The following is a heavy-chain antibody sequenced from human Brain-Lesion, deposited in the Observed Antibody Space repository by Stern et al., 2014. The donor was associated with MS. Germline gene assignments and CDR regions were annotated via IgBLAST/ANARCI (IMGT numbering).Heavy chain of an antibody. CDR2: IKQDGSEK. D-gene: IGHD3-22*01. Sequence: EVQLVESGGGLVQPGGSLRLSCAASGVTFSSSWMSWVRQAPGKGLEWVANIKQDGSEKYYLGSVKGRFIISRDNAKNSLYLQMHSLRAEDTAVYYCARRQGGYFDTTGHDYWGQGNLVTVSS. J-gene: IGHJ4*02. CDR3: ARRQGGYFDTTGHDY. V-gene: IGHV3-7*01. CDR1: GVTFSSSW.